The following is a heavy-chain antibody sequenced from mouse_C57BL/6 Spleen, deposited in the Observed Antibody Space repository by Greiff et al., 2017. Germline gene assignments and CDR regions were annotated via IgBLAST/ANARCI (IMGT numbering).Heavy chain of an antibody. CDR1: GYTFTSYW. J-gene: IGHJ2*01. CDR2: IDPSDSYT. D-gene: IGHD2-1*01. CDR3: ARGNYYFDY. V-gene: IGHV1-59*01. Sequence: QVQLQQPGAELVRPGTSVKLSCKASGYTFTSYWMHWVKQRPGQGLEWIGVIDPSDSYTNYNQKFKGKATWTVDTSSSTAYMQLSSLTSEDSAVYYCARGNYYFDYWGQGTTLTVSS.